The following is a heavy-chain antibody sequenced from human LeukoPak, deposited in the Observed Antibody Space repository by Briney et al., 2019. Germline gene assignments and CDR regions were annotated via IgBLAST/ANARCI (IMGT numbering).Heavy chain of an antibody. V-gene: IGHV4-59*02. Sequence: PSETLSLTCTVSDGSVSGYYWTWIRQPPGKGLEWIGYIYYSGSTNYSPSLKSRVSISVDTSKNQFSLKMSSVTAADTAAYYCAREEDSSSWLDFDCWGQGTLVTVSS. CDR3: AREEDSSSWLDFDC. J-gene: IGHJ4*02. CDR1: DGSVSGYY. CDR2: IYYSGST. D-gene: IGHD6-13*01.